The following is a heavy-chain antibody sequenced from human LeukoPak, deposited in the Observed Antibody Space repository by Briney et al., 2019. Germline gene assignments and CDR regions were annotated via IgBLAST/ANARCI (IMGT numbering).Heavy chain of an antibody. CDR1: GGSISSGGYY. CDR3: ARGGGGYSWYFDL. D-gene: IGHD5-12*01. CDR2: IYYSGST. Sequence: NPSQTLSLTCTVSGGSISSGGYYWSWIRQHPGKGLEWIVYIYYSGSTYYTPSLKNRVTISVATSKNQFSLRLSSVTAVDTAVYYCARGGGGYSWYFDLWGRGTLVTVSS. V-gene: IGHV4-31*03. J-gene: IGHJ2*01.